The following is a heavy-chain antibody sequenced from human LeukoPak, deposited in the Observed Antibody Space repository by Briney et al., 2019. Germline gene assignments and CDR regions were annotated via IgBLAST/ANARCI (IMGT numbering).Heavy chain of an antibody. CDR2: IYYSGST. D-gene: IGHD1-1*01. CDR3: ARHRTTGTPGWYFDL. CDR1: GGSISSSSCY. Sequence: SETLSLTCTVSGGSISSSSCYWGWIRQPPGKGLEWIGSIYYSGSTYYNPSLKSRVTISVDTSKNQFSLKLSSVTAADTAVYYCARHRTTGTPGWYFDLWGRGTLVTVSS. J-gene: IGHJ2*01. V-gene: IGHV4-39*01.